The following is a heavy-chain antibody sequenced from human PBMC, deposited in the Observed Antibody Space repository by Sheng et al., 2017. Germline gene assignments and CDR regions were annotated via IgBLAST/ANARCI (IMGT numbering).Heavy chain of an antibody. CDR2: INHSGST. Sequence: QVQLQQWGAGLLKPSETLSLTCAVYGGSFSGYYWSWIRQPPGKGLEWIGEINHSGSTNYNPSLKSRVTISVDTSKNQFSLKLSSVTAADTAVYYCARIMGPVPYYYYYYMDVWGKGPRS. D-gene: IGHD3-16*01. CDR1: GGSFSGYY. CDR3: ARIMGPVPYYYYYYMDV. J-gene: IGHJ6*03. V-gene: IGHV4-34*01.